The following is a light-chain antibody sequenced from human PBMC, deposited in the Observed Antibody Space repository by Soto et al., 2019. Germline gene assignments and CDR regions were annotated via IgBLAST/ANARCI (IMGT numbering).Light chain of an antibody. V-gene: IGKV1-27*01. J-gene: IGKJ1*01. CDR2: TAS. CDR3: QNYDSAPWT. CDR1: QTISRW. Sequence: DIQITQSPSTLSASVGYTVTITCRASQTISRWLAWYQQKPGQVPKLLVYTASTLQSGVPSRFTASGSGTDFTLTITGLQREDFATYYCQNYDSAPWTFGQGTKV.